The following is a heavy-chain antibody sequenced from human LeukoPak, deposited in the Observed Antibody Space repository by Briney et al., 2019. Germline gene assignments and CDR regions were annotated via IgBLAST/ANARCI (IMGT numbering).Heavy chain of an antibody. CDR3: ARSDARYYGFWSGYLGRYYFDY. D-gene: IGHD3-3*01. V-gene: IGHV1-69*05. CDR1: GGTFSSYA. Sequence: SVKVPCKASGGTFSSYAISWVRQAPGQGLEWMGGIIPIFGTANYAQKFQGRVTITTDESTSTAYMELSSLRSEDTAVYYCARSDARYYGFWSGYLGRYYFDYWGQGTLVTVSS. CDR2: IIPIFGTA. J-gene: IGHJ4*02.